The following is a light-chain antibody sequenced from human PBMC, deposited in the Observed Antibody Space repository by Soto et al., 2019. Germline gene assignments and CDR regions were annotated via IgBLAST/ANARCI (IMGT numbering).Light chain of an antibody. J-gene: IGKJ1*01. V-gene: IGKV1-39*01. CDR1: QSISSY. CDR2: AAS. CDR3: QQTYSTPT. Sequence: DIQMTQSPSSLSASVGDRVTITCRASQSISSYLSWYQQKPGKAPKLLIYAASSLQSGVTSRFSGSGSGTDFNLTISSLQPEDFATYYCQQTYSTPTFGHGTKVEIK.